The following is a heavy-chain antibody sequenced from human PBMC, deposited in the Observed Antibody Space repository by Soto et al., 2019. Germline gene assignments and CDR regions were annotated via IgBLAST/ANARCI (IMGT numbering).Heavy chain of an antibody. CDR2: LNGSGGST. J-gene: IGHJ4*02. Sequence: WSLRLSCAASGFTFSNYAMTWVRQAPGKGLEWVSGLNGSGGSTSSADSVKGRFAISRDNSKNTLYLQMNSLRDGDTAVYYCASGFSAGKGSPQDYRGKGTRVTVSS. D-gene: IGHD3-10*01. V-gene: IGHV3-23*01. CDR1: GFTFSNYA. CDR3: ASGFSAGKGSPQDY.